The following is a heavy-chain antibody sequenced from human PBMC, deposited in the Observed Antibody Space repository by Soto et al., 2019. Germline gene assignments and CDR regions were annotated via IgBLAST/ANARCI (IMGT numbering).Heavy chain of an antibody. CDR2: IQRSGET. CDR1: GFTVSRYD. D-gene: IGHD5-12*01. Sequence: QVVESGGGLIQAGGSTRLSCLASGFTVSRYDMAWVRQAPGKGLEWASIIQRSGETYYSDSAQGRFTISRDKSKNAVYLQMSSLKVGDPGVYSCVRVLYDSGVVDFWGQGRLITVS. J-gene: IGHJ4*02. CDR3: VRVLYDSGVVDF. V-gene: IGHV3-53*01.